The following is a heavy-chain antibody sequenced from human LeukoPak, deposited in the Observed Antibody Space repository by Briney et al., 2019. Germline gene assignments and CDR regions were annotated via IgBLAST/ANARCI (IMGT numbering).Heavy chain of an antibody. Sequence: GGSLRLSCAASGFTVSRNYMTWVRQAPGKGLEWVSVIYSSGTTYYADSVKGRFTISRDNSKNTLYLQMNSLRAEDTAVYYCTTDLRRYCSGGSCLKPGGYWGQGTLVTVSS. CDR3: TTDLRRYCSGGSCLKPGGY. J-gene: IGHJ4*02. CDR2: IYSSGTT. CDR1: GFTVSRNY. V-gene: IGHV3-53*01. D-gene: IGHD2-15*01.